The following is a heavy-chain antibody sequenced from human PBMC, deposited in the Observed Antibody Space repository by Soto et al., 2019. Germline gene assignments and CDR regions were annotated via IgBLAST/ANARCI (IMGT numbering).Heavy chain of an antibody. CDR1: GYTFTSYD. Sequence: QVQLVQSGAEVKKPGASVKVSCKASGYTFTSYDINWVRQATGQGLEWMGWMNPNSGNTGYAQKFQGRVTMTRNTSISTAYMELSSLRSDDTAVYYCARRITIFGVVISLAYWGQGTLVTVSS. CDR3: ARRITIFGVVISLAY. CDR2: MNPNSGNT. V-gene: IGHV1-8*01. D-gene: IGHD3-3*01. J-gene: IGHJ4*02.